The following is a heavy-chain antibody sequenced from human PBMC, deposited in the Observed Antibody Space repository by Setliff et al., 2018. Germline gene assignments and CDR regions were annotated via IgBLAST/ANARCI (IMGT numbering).Heavy chain of an antibody. CDR2: ISSYNDVT. CDR1: AYIFNSYG. Sequence: ASVKVSCKASAYIFNSYGISWVRQAPGQGLEWMGWISSYNDVTNYAQRFQGRVTMTTDTSTSATFMELRSLRSDDTAVYYCERLVRYCTATACQRTSGDDLWGQGTLVTVSS. V-gene: IGHV1-18*01. D-gene: IGHD2-8*01. CDR3: ERLVRYCTATACQRTSGDDL. J-gene: IGHJ5*02.